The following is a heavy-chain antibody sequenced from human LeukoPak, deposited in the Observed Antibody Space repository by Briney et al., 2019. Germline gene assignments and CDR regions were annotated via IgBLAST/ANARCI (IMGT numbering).Heavy chain of an antibody. J-gene: IGHJ4*02. Sequence: GRSLRLSCAASGFTFSSYGMHWVRQAPGKGLEWVAVIWYDRSNKYYADSVKGRFTISRDNSKNTLYLQMNSLRAEDTAVYYCARDSPNDSSAPDYWGQGTLVTVSS. CDR3: ARDSPNDSSAPDY. D-gene: IGHD3-22*01. V-gene: IGHV3-33*01. CDR2: IWYDRSNK. CDR1: GFTFSSYG.